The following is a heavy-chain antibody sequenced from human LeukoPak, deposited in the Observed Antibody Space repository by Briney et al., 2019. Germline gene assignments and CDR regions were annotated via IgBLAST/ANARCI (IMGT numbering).Heavy chain of an antibody. CDR2: ISSSSSTI. CDR1: GFTFSSYS. D-gene: IGHD3-22*01. Sequence: GGSLRLSCAASGFTFSSYSMNWVRQAPGKGLEWVSYISSSSSTIYYADSVKGRFTISRDNAKNSLYLQMNGLRAEDTAVYYCARENYDSSGYYWFDPWGQGTLVTVSS. V-gene: IGHV3-48*01. J-gene: IGHJ5*02. CDR3: ARENYDSSGYYWFDP.